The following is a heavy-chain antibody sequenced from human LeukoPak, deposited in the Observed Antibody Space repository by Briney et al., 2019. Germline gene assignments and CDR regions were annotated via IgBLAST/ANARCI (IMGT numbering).Heavy chain of an antibody. CDR1: GFTFSSYW. V-gene: IGHV3-7*03. J-gene: IGHJ4*02. CDR2: IKQDGSEK. CDR3: ARAHKLRYFDWLYNY. Sequence: GGSLRLSCAASGFTFSSYWMSWVRQAPGKGLEWVANIKQDGSEKYYVDSVKGRSTISRDNAKNSLYLQMNSLRAEDTAVYYCARAHKLRYFDWLYNYWGQGTLVTVSS. D-gene: IGHD3-9*01.